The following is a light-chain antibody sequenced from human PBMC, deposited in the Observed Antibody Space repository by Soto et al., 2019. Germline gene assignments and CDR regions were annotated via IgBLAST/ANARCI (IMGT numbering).Light chain of an antibody. CDR3: QQTSSFPLT. Sequence: DIQVTQSPSSVSASVGDRVTITCRASQGLVNWLAWYQQKPGKAPKLLIYAASSFQSGVPSRFSGSGSGTDFTLTISSLQPEDFATYYCQQTSSFPLTVGGGTKVEIK. J-gene: IGKJ4*01. V-gene: IGKV1-12*01. CDR1: QGLVNW. CDR2: AAS.